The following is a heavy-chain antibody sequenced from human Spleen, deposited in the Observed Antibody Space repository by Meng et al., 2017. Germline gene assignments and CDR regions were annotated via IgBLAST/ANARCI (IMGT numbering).Heavy chain of an antibody. CDR3: ARVYYYDSSGYYGPLYAFDI. CDR2: TNAGNGNT. CDR1: GYTFTSYA. V-gene: IGHV1-3*01. Sequence: ASVKVSCKASGYTFTSYAMHWVRQAPGQRLEWMGWTNAGNGNTKYSQKFQGRVTITRDTSASTAYMELSSLRSEDTAVYYCARVYYYDSSGYYGPLYAFDIWGQGTMVTVSS. J-gene: IGHJ3*02. D-gene: IGHD3-22*01.